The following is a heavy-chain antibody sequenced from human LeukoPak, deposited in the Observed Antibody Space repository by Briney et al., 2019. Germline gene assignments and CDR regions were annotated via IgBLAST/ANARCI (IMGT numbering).Heavy chain of an antibody. V-gene: IGHV3-74*01. D-gene: IGHD1-7*01. J-gene: IGHJ4*02. CDR1: GFTFSNYW. CDR3: ARGNYYFDY. CDR2: INSDGSST. Sequence: PGGSLRLSCAASGFTFSNYWMHWVRQAPGKGLVWVSRINSDGSSTIYADSVKGRFTISRDNAKNTLYPQMNSLRAEDTAVYYCARGNYYFDYWGQGTLVTVSS.